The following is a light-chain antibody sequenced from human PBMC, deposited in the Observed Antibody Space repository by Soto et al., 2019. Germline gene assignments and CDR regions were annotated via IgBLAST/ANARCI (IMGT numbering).Light chain of an antibody. V-gene: IGKV3-20*01. CDR3: QQYCTSPPST. J-gene: IGKJ5*01. CDR2: GAS. CDR1: QSVSSSY. Sequence: EIVLTQSPGTLSLSPGERATLSCRASQSVSSSYLAWYQQKPGQAPRLLINGASSRATGIPDRFSGSGSGTDFTLTISRLEPEDFAVYYCQQYCTSPPSTFGQGTRLEIK.